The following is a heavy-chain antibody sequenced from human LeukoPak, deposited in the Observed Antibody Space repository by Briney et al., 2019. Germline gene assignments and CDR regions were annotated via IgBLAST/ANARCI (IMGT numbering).Heavy chain of an antibody. CDR3: ARGPYYYGSGNHNYYYYMDV. CDR1: GGTFSSYA. D-gene: IGHD3-10*01. Sequence: GSSVKVSCKASGGTFSSYAISWVRQAPGQGLEWMGGIIPIFGTANYAQKFQGRVTITTNESTSTAHMELSSLRSEDTAVYYCARGPYYYGSGNHNYYYYMDVWGKGTTVTVSS. CDR2: IIPIFGTA. V-gene: IGHV1-69*05. J-gene: IGHJ6*03.